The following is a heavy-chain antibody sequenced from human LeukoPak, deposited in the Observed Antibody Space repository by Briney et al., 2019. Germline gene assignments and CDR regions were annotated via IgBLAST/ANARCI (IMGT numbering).Heavy chain of an antibody. CDR1: GYTFTTYA. J-gene: IGHJ4*02. CDR3: AGDYFGSGIYLDY. Sequence: ASVKVSCKASGYTFTTYAMHWVRQAPGQRLEWMGWINAGNGNTKYSQKFQGRVTITSDTSANTAYMELSSLRSEDTAVYYCAGDYFGSGIYLDYWGQGTLVTVSS. CDR2: INAGNGNT. D-gene: IGHD3-10*01. V-gene: IGHV1-3*01.